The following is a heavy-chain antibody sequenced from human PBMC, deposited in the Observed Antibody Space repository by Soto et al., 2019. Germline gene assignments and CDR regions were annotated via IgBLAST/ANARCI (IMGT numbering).Heavy chain of an antibody. V-gene: IGHV4-59*01. D-gene: IGHD4-17*01. Sequence: QVQLQESGPGLVKPSETLSLTCTVSGDSITNNYWSWIRQPPGKGLEWIGYVFYTGATTYNPSLKSRLTISVDTSKNQFSLKLTSVTAADTAVYYCSGKAYGDGALDLWGRGTLVTVSS. CDR2: VFYTGAT. J-gene: IGHJ2*01. CDR1: GDSITNNY. CDR3: SGKAYGDGALDL.